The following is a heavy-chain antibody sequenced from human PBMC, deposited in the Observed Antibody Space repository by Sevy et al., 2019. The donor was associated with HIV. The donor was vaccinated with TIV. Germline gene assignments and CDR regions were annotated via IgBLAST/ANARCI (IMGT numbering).Heavy chain of an antibody. CDR3: ARESYDFWTGPVDHDYGMDV. D-gene: IGHD3-3*01. Sequence: ASVKVSCKASGYTFSDSGYYVHWVRQAPGQGLEWMGWINPKSGATNYAQKFQGRVTMTRDTSVSTANMELSRLTSDDTAVYYCARESYDFWTGPVDHDYGMDVRGQGTTVTVSS. CDR2: INPKSGAT. CDR1: GYTFSDSGYY. J-gene: IGHJ6*02. V-gene: IGHV1-2*02.